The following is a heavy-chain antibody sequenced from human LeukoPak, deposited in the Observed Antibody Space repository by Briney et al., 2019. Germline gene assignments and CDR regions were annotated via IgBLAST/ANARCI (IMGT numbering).Heavy chain of an antibody. J-gene: IGHJ4*02. Sequence: GGSLRLSCAASGFTFDDYAMHWVRQAPGKGLEWVSLISWDGGSTYYADSVKSRFTISRDNSKNPLYLQMNSLRAEDTALYYCAKRGFYETNPIDYWGQGTLATVSS. CDR2: ISWDGGST. CDR3: AKRGFYETNPIDY. CDR1: GFTFDDYA. D-gene: IGHD3-3*01. V-gene: IGHV3-43D*03.